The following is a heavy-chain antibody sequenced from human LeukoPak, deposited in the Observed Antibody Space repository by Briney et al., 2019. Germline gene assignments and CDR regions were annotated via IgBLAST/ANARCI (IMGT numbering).Heavy chain of an antibody. V-gene: IGHV3-21*01. CDR3: ARGGNLYCSSTCCYDFDY. D-gene: IGHD2-2*01. CDR1: GFTLSRYS. J-gene: IGHJ4*02. Sequence: GGSLRLSCAASGFTLSRYSMNWVRQAPGKGLEWVSSISSSSSYIYYGDSVKGRFTISRDNAKNSLYLQINSLRAEDTAVYYCARGGNLYCSSTCCYDFDYWGQGTLVTVSS. CDR2: ISSSSSYI.